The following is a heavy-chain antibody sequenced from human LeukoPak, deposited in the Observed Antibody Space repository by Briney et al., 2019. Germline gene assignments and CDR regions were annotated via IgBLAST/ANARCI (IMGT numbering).Heavy chain of an antibody. Sequence: GRSLRLSCAASGFTFSSYAMHWVRQAPGKGLEWVAVISYDGSNKYYADSVKGRFTISRDNSQNTLYLQMNSLRAEDTAVYYCARYRYDILTGAYTDDAFDIWGQGTMVTVSS. D-gene: IGHD3-9*01. V-gene: IGHV3-30*04. CDR2: ISYDGSNK. CDR3: ARYRYDILTGAYTDDAFDI. J-gene: IGHJ3*02. CDR1: GFTFSSYA.